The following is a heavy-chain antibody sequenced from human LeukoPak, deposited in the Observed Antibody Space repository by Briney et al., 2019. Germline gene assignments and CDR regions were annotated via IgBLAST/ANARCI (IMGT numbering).Heavy chain of an antibody. CDR2: INNSGGT. Sequence: SETLSLTCTVSGDSITRYYWSWIRQPPGKGLEWIGYINNSGGTSYNPSLKSRVAISLDTSKNQFSLKLNSVTTTDTAVYYCASQMSGTSVSYWGQGTPVTVSS. D-gene: IGHD2-2*01. CDR3: ASQMSGTSVSY. CDR1: GDSITRYY. V-gene: IGHV4-59*08. J-gene: IGHJ4*02.